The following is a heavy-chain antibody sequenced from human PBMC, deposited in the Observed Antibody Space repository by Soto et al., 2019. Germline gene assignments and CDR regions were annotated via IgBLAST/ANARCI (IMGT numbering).Heavy chain of an antibody. Sequence: PSETLSLTCTVSGGSISSYYWSWIRQPPGKGLEWIGYIYYSGSTNYNPSLKSRVTISVDTSKNQFSLKLSSVTAADTAVYYCARTRVVVAATPGWFDPWGQGTLVTVSS. CDR3: ARTRVVVAATPGWFDP. D-gene: IGHD2-15*01. CDR2: IYYSGST. J-gene: IGHJ5*02. CDR1: GGSISSYY. V-gene: IGHV4-59*01.